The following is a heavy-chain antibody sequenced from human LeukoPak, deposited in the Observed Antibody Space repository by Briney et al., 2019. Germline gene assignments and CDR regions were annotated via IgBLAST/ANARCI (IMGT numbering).Heavy chain of an antibody. CDR2: IYTSGST. J-gene: IGHJ6*03. CDR1: GGSISSGSYY. V-gene: IGHV4-61*02. Sequence: PSETLSLTCTVSGGSISSGSYYWSWIRQPAGKGLEWIGRIYTSGSTNYNPSLKSRVTISVDTSKNQFSLKLSSVTAADTAVYYCARGGVPAAMFGYYYYYYMDVWGKGTTVTISS. D-gene: IGHD2-2*01. CDR3: ARGGVPAAMFGYYYYYYMDV.